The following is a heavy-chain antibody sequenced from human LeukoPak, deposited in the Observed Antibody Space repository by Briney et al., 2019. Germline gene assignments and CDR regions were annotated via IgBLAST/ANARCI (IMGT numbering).Heavy chain of an antibody. CDR2: IYSGGTT. D-gene: IGHD6-19*01. J-gene: IGHJ4*02. CDR3: AREGYSSGWNDY. CDR1: GGSISSYY. Sequence: SETLSLTCIVSGGSISSYYWSWIRQPPGKGLEWIGYIYSGGTTNYNPSLKSRVTISVDMSKNQFSLELRSVTAADTAVYFCAREGYSSGWNDYWGQGILVTVSS. V-gene: IGHV4-59*12.